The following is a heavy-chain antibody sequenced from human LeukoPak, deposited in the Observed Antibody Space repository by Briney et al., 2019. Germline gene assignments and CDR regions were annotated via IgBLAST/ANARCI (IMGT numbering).Heavy chain of an antibody. CDR2: ISGSGGST. Sequence: GGSLRLSCAASGFTFSSYAMSWVRQAPGKGLEWVSAISGSGGSTYYADSVKGRFTIYRDNSKNTLYLQMNTLRAEDTAVYYCAKRAAYSSSWHNWFDPWGQGTLVTVSS. J-gene: IGHJ5*02. V-gene: IGHV3-23*01. CDR3: AKRAAYSSSWHNWFDP. D-gene: IGHD6-13*01. CDR1: GFTFSSYA.